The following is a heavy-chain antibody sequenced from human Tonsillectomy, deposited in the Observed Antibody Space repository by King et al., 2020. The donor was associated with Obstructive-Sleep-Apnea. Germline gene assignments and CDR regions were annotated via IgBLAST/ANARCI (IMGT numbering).Heavy chain of an antibody. CDR3: ARDSVTEGGFDY. CDR1: GFTLSTCG. J-gene: IGHJ4*02. V-gene: IGHV3-33*01. CDR2: IWYDGSD. D-gene: IGHD3-16*01. Sequence: VQLVESGGGVVQPGRSLRLYCAASGFTLSTCGMHWVRQAPGKGLDWVAVIWYDGSDNYADSVKGRFTISKDNSKNTLYLQMNSLRAEDTAVYYCARDSVTEGGFDYWGRGTLVTVSS.